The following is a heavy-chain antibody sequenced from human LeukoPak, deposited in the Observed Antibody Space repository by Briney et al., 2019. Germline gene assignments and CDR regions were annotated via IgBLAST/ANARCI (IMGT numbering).Heavy chain of an antibody. D-gene: IGHD6-13*01. CDR3: ASSAAAARGVFDY. Sequence: GGSLRLSCAASGFTFSSYAMHWVRQAPGKGLEWVAVISYDGSNKYYADSVKGRFTISRDNSKNTLYLQMNSLRAEDTAVYYCASSAAAARGVFDYWGQGTLVTVSS. J-gene: IGHJ4*02. CDR1: GFTFSSYA. CDR2: ISYDGSNK. V-gene: IGHV3-30-3*01.